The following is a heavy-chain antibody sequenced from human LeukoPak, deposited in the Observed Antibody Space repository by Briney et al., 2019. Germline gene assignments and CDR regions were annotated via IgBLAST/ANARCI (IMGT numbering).Heavy chain of an antibody. V-gene: IGHV3-53*01. CDR1: GFIVSINY. Sequence: GGSLRLSCAASGFIVSINYMSWVRQAPGKGLEWVSVIYSDGNTDFADSVKGRFTISRDDSKNTLYLQMSGLRAEDTAVYYCARDGGSGWSSAFFDHWGQGTLVSVSS. CDR3: ARDGGSGWSSAFFDH. CDR2: IYSDGNT. J-gene: IGHJ4*02. D-gene: IGHD6-19*01.